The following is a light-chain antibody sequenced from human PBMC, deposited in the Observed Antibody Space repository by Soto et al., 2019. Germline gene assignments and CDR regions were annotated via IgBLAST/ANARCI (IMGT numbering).Light chain of an antibody. CDR1: SSDVGGYNY. Sequence: QSVLTQPASVSWSPGQSITISCTGTSSDVGGYNYVSWYQQHPGKAPKLMIYEVSNRPSGVSNRFSGSKSGNTASLTISGLQAENEADYYCSSYTSSSTLGYVFGTGTKVTVL. CDR3: SSYTSSSTLGYV. V-gene: IGLV2-14*01. J-gene: IGLJ1*01. CDR2: EVS.